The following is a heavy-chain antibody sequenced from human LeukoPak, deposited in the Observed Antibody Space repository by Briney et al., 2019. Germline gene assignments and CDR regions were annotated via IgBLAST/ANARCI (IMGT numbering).Heavy chain of an antibody. Sequence: SETLSLTCAVYGGSFSGYYWSWIRQPPGKGLEWIGEINHSGSTNYNPSLKSRVTIPVDTPKNQFSLKLSSVTAADTAVYYCARGNYFSSGSYHYWGQGTLVTVSS. D-gene: IGHD1-26*01. CDR3: ARGNYFSSGSYHY. CDR1: GGSFSGYY. J-gene: IGHJ4*02. CDR2: INHSGST. V-gene: IGHV4-34*01.